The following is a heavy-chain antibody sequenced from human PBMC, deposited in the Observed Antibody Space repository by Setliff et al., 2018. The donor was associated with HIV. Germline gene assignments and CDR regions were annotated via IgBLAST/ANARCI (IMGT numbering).Heavy chain of an antibody. CDR1: GYTFTTYD. V-gene: IGHV1-18*01. CDR3: ARTDYGGNSGGNYFDY. J-gene: IGHJ4*02. D-gene: IGHD4-17*01. CDR2: ISPYNGNT. Sequence: ASVKVSCKASGYTFTTYDITWVRQAPGQGLEWLGWISPYNGNTKYSQKFQGRVTISRDTSASTAYMEVRSLRSDDTAVYYCARTDYGGNSGGNYFDYWGQGSLVTVSS.